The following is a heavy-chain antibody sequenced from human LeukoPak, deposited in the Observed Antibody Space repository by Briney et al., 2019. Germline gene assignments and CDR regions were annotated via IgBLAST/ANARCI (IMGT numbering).Heavy chain of an antibody. D-gene: IGHD6-13*01. V-gene: IGHV1-2*02. Sequence: ASVTVSCKASGYTFTDYYIHWVRQAPGQGREWMGWIYPNSGGTGSAQKFQGRVTMTRDTSIGTAYMELSSLKSDDTAVYYCTRAAAASWIDFWGQGTLVTVSS. CDR1: GYTFTDYY. CDR2: IYPNSGGT. J-gene: IGHJ4*02. CDR3: TRAAAASWIDF.